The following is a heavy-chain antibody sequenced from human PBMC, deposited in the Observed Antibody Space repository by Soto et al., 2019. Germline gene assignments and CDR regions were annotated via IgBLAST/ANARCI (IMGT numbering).Heavy chain of an antibody. CDR3: AKTVYDFWSGPLFY. CDR2: ISGSGGST. J-gene: IGHJ4*02. V-gene: IGHV3-23*01. D-gene: IGHD3-3*01. Sequence: GGSLRRSCAASGFTFSSYAMSCVRQAPGKGLEWVSAISGSGGSTYYADSVKGRFTISRDNSKNTLYLQMNSLRAEDTAVYYCAKTVYDFWSGPLFYWGQGTLVTVSS. CDR1: GFTFSSYA.